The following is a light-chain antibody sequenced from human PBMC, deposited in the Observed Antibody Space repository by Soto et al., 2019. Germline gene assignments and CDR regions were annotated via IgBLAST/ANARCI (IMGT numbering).Light chain of an antibody. CDR3: QQFQSFSRT. J-gene: IGKJ1*01. Sequence: AIQMTQSPSSLSASVGDRVTITCRASQGIRNDLGWYQQKPGKAPKLLIYAASSLQSGVPSRFSGRGSGTEFTLTISSLQPDDFATYYCQQFQSFSRTFGQGTKVDIK. CDR1: QGIRND. CDR2: AAS. V-gene: IGKV1-6*01.